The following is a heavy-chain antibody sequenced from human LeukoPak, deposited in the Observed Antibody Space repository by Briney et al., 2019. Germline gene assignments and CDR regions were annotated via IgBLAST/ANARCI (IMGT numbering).Heavy chain of an antibody. CDR2: IYPGDSDT. V-gene: IGHV5-51*01. CDR1: GYSFTSYW. Sequence: GESLKISCKGSGYSFTSYWIGWVRQMPGKGLEWMGIIYPGDSDTRYSPSFQGQVTISADKSISTAYLQWSSLRAPDTAMYYCARRSSSSWYGNWFDPWGQGTLVTVSS. J-gene: IGHJ5*02. CDR3: ARRSSSSWYGNWFDP. D-gene: IGHD6-13*01.